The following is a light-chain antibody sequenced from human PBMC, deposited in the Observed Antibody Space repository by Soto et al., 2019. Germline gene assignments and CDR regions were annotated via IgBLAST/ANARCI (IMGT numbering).Light chain of an antibody. J-gene: IGKJ5*01. CDR2: WAS. CDR3: QQYFTTPIT. V-gene: IGKV4-1*01. CDR1: QSVLYTAINKNY. Sequence: DIVMTQSPDSLTVSLGERATINCKSSQSVLYTAINKNYLGWYQQKPGQPPKXXIYWASTRASGVPDRFTGSASGTDFTLTISSLKPEDAEVYYCQQYFTTPITFGQGTRLEIK.